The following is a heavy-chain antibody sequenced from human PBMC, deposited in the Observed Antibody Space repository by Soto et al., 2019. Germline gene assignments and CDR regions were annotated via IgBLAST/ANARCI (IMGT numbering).Heavy chain of an antibody. CDR1: GYTFTGYY. V-gene: IGHV1-2*04. J-gene: IGHJ6*02. Sequence: ASVKVSCKASGYTFTGYYMHWVRQAPGQGLEWMGWINPNSGGTNYAQKFQGWVTMTRDTSISTAYMELSRLRSDDTAVYYCARDLVNRYYYDTSTPYYYYGMDVWGQGTTVTVSS. CDR2: INPNSGGT. CDR3: ARDLVNRYYYDTSTPYYYYGMDV. D-gene: IGHD3-22*01.